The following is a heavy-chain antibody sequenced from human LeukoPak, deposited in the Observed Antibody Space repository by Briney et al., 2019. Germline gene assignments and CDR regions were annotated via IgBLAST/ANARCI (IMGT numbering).Heavy chain of an antibody. D-gene: IGHD5-18*01. CDR1: GASVSDGNYY. Sequence: SETLSLTCSVSGASVSDGNYYWSWIRQPPGKGLEWIGYMFYSESTKYNPSLKSRVTISVDKSKNQFSLHMSSVTAAETAVYYCASTSISALGLPYFDHWGQGSLVTVSS. J-gene: IGHJ4*02. V-gene: IGHV4-61*01. CDR2: MFYSEST. CDR3: ASTSISALGLPYFDH.